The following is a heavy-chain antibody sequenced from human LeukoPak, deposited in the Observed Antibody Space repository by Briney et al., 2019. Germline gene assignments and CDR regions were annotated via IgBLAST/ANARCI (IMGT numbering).Heavy chain of an antibody. Sequence: GGSLRLSCAASGFTFSSYSMNWVRQAPGKGLEWVSSISSSSSYIYYADSVKGRFTISRDNAKNSLYLQMNSLRAEDTAVYYCARERWDTAYVGFVYWGQGTLVTVSS. CDR3: ARERWDTAYVGFVY. CDR2: ISSSSSYI. D-gene: IGHD5-18*01. V-gene: IGHV3-21*01. CDR1: GFTFSSYS. J-gene: IGHJ4*02.